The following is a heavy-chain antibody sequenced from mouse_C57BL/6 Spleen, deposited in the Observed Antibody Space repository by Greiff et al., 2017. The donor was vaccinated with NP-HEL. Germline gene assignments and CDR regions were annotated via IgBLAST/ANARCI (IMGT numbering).Heavy chain of an antibody. CDR2: IWSGGST. CDR1: GFSLTSYG. D-gene: IGHD2-1*01. J-gene: IGHJ3*01. Sequence: VQLQQSGPGLVQPSQSLSITCTVSGFSLTSYGVHWVRQSPGKGLEWLGVIWSGGSTDYNAAFISRLSISKDKSKSQVFFKMNSLQADDTAIYYCAVQIYYGNEGFAYWGQGTLVTVSA. V-gene: IGHV2-2*01. CDR3: AVQIYYGNEGFAY.